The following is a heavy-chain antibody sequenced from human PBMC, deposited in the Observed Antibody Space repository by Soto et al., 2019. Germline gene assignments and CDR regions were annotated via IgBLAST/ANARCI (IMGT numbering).Heavy chain of an antibody. CDR3: ARGSKAAMVTGDSYFDY. D-gene: IGHD5-18*01. Sequence: SETLSLTCAVYGGSFSGYYWSWIRQPPGKGLEWIGEINHSGSTNYNPSLKSRVTTSVDTSKNQFSLKLSSVTAADTAVYYCARGSKAAMVTGDSYFDYWGQGTLVTVSS. J-gene: IGHJ4*02. V-gene: IGHV4-34*01. CDR1: GGSFSGYY. CDR2: INHSGST.